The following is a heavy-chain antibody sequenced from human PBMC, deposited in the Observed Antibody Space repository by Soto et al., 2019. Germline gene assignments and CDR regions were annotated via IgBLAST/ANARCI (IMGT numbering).Heavy chain of an antibody. D-gene: IGHD5-18*01. J-gene: IGHJ4*02. V-gene: IGHV5-10-1*01. CDR1: GYNFTRYR. Sequence: ESLKISCKDSGYNFTRYRISWVRQVPGKGREWKGRIDPGAADTNYRPSFQGHATISAYKTNSTAYLQWRSPKASDSAMYYCGRPRGYIYGHWAVAYWGQGTLVTVSS. CDR3: GRPRGYIYGHWAVAY. CDR2: IDPGAADT.